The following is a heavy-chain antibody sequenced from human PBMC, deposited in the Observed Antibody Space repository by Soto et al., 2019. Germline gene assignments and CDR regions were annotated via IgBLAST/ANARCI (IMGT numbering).Heavy chain of an antibody. V-gene: IGHV3-30-3*01. CDR2: ISYDGSNK. J-gene: IGHJ6*02. CDR1: GFTFSSYA. Sequence: QVQLVESGGGVVQPGRSLRLSCAASGFTFSSYAMHWVRQAPGKGLEWVAVISYDGSNKYYADSVKGRFTISRDNCKNTLYLQMNSLRAEDTAVYYCAGAGCDGGSCYTLVGLRYGMDVWGQGTTVTVSS. D-gene: IGHD2-15*01. CDR3: AGAGCDGGSCYTLVGLRYGMDV.